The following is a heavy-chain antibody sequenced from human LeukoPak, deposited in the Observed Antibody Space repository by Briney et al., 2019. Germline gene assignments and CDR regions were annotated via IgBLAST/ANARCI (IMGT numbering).Heavy chain of an antibody. CDR2: ISGSGGST. J-gene: IGHJ4*02. Sequence: GGSLRLSCAASGFTFSSYAMSWVRQAPGKGLEWVSAISGSGGSTYYADSVKGRFTISRDNSKNTLYLQMNSLRAEDTAVYYCAKRGGGVVLVATTRYYFDSWGQGTLVTVSS. D-gene: IGHD2-15*01. CDR3: AKRGGGVVLVATTRYYFDS. CDR1: GFTFSSYA. V-gene: IGHV3-23*01.